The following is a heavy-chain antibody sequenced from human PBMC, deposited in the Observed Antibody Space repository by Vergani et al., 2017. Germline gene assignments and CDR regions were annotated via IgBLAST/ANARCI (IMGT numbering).Heavy chain of an antibody. Sequence: QVQLQESGPGLVKPSETLSLTCTVSNDSVSNTLYYWGWIRQTPGKGLEWIGSIYYSGSTYYNPSLESRVTMSVDTSKSQFSLKLSSVTAADTAVYYCTRGNPYVDFDIWGQGTMITVSS. CDR2: IYYSGST. CDR1: NDSVSNTLYY. J-gene: IGHJ3*02. D-gene: IGHD3-16*01. V-gene: IGHV4-39*01. CDR3: TRGNPYVDFDI.